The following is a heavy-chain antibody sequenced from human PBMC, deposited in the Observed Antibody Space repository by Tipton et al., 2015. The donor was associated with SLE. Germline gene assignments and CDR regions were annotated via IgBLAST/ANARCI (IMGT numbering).Heavy chain of an antibody. J-gene: IGHJ3*02. Sequence: LRLSCTVSGGSISSYYWSWIRQPPGKGLEWIGYIYYSGSTNYNPSLKSRVTISVDTSKNQFSLKLSPVTAADTAVYYCARDQGTAGAFDIWGQGTMVTVSS. CDR2: IYYSGST. V-gene: IGHV4-59*01. CDR1: GGSISSYY. CDR3: ARDQGTAGAFDI. D-gene: IGHD1-1*01.